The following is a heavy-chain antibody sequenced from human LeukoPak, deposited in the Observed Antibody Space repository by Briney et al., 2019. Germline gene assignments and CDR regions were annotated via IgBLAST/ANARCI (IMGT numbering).Heavy chain of an antibody. CDR2: TNEDGSIT. CDR1: GFTFRRYW. CDR3: ARDVGGSGSY. Sequence: SGGFLRLSCAVSGFTFRRYWMHWVRQVPGKGLMWVSRTNEDGSITNYADSVKGRFTISRDNAENTLYLHLNSLRVEDTAIYYCARDVGGSGSYWGQGTLVTVSS. J-gene: IGHJ4*02. V-gene: IGHV3-74*01. D-gene: IGHD3-10*01.